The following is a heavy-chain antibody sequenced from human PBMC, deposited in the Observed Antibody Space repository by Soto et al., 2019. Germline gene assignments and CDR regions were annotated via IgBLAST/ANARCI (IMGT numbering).Heavy chain of an antibody. CDR1: GFTFSSYG. D-gene: IGHD2-21*02. CDR3: ARGSRDIVVVTAPEYFQH. CDR2: IWYDGSNK. V-gene: IGHV3-33*01. J-gene: IGHJ1*01. Sequence: QVQLVESGGGVVQPGRSLRLSCAASGFTFSSYGIHWVRQAPGKGLEWVAVIWYDGSNKYYADSVKGRFSISRDNSKNTLYLQMNSLRAEDTAVYYCARGSRDIVVVTAPEYFQHWGQGTLVTVSS.